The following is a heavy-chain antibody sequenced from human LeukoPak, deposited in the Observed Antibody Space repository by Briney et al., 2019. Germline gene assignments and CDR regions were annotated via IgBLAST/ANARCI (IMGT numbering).Heavy chain of an antibody. Sequence: PGGSLRLSCAASKFTFSGSGMHWVRQAPGKGLEWVAFIRYHGSDKFYADSVKGRFTISRDNSKNTLYLQMNSLRPEDTSVYYCARSPTSWYFDYWGQGTLVTVSS. CDR1: KFTFSGSG. CDR3: ARSPTSWYFDY. CDR2: IRYHGSDK. V-gene: IGHV3-30*02. D-gene: IGHD2-2*01. J-gene: IGHJ4*02.